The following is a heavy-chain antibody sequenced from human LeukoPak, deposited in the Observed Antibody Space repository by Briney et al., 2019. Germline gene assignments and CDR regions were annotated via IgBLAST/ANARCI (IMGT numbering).Heavy chain of an antibody. CDR1: GFTFSSYA. CDR2: ISGSGGST. J-gene: IGHJ4*02. V-gene: IGHV3-23*01. D-gene: IGHD4-23*01. Sequence: PGGSLRLSCAASGFTFSSYAMSWVRQAPGKGLEWVSAISGSGGSTYYADSVKGRFTISRDNSKNTLYLQMNSLRAEDTAVYYCAKDRAATVVPFDYWGQETLVTVSS. CDR3: AKDRAATVVPFDY.